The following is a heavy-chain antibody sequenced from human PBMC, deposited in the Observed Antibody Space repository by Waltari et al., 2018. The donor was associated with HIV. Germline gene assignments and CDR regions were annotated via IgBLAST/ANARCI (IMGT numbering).Heavy chain of an antibody. CDR1: GFTFRGSA. CDR3: ARDIVVVVAANPLTSYYNMDV. D-gene: IGHD2-15*01. Sequence: QVQLVESGGGVVEPGRSLRLSCAASGFTFRGSAIPWVPPAPGKGLEWVAVISYDGSKKYYADSVKGRFTISRDNSENTLYLRMNSLRAEDTALYYCARDIVVVVAANPLTSYYNMDVWGRGTTVTVSS. CDR2: ISYDGSKK. J-gene: IGHJ6*02. V-gene: IGHV3-30-3*01.